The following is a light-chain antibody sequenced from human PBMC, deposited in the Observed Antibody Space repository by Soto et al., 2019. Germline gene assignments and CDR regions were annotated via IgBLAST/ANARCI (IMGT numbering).Light chain of an antibody. Sequence: DIRMTQSASTLSASLGDRVSITCRASQSISNWLAWYQQKPGKAPKLLIYDASSLETGVPSRFSGGGSGTEFALTISSLQTDDFATYYCHQYYTYPWTFGQGTKVDIK. J-gene: IGKJ1*01. CDR3: HQYYTYPWT. CDR1: QSISNW. V-gene: IGKV1-5*01. CDR2: DAS.